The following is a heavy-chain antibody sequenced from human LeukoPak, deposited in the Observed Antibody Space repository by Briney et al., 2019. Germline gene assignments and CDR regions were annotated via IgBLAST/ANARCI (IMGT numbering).Heavy chain of an antibody. CDR1: GGSFSGYY. Sequence: PSETLSLTCAVYGGSFSGYYWSWIRQPPGKGLEWIGEINHSGSTNYNPSLKSRVTISVDTSKNQFSLKLSSVTAADTAVYYCARASYGPLGGADYWGQGTLVTVSS. J-gene: IGHJ4*02. V-gene: IGHV4-34*01. D-gene: IGHD3-16*01. CDR2: INHSGST. CDR3: ARASYGPLGGADY.